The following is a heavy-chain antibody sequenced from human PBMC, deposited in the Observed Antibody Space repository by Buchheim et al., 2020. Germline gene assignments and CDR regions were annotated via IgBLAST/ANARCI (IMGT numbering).Heavy chain of an antibody. V-gene: IGHV4-34*01. CDR1: GGSFSGYY. J-gene: IGHJ6*02. CDR3: ARGGRPRSGYYTDYYYYGMDV. Sequence: QVQLQQWGAGLLKPSETLSLTCAVYGGSFSGYYWSWIRQPPGKGLEWIGEINHSGSTNYNPSLKSRVTISVDTSKNQFSLKLSSVTAADTAVYYCARGGRPRSGYYTDYYYYGMDVWGQGTT. CDR2: INHSGST. D-gene: IGHD3-3*01.